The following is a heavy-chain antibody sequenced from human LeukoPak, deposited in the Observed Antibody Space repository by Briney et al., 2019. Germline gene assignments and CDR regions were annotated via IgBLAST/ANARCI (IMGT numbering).Heavy chain of an antibody. CDR1: GFTFSSYA. D-gene: IGHD2-2*02. CDR3: ARGSKRGYCSSTSCYTGPLDY. V-gene: IGHV3-23*01. Sequence: GGSLRLSCAASGFTFSSYAMSWVRRAPGEGLEWVSAICGWGGSTCYADSVKGGFTISRDNSNNTLYLQKNRLRAEDTAVYYCARGSKRGYCSSTSCYTGPLDYWGQGTLVTVSS. J-gene: IGHJ4*02. CDR2: ICGWGGST.